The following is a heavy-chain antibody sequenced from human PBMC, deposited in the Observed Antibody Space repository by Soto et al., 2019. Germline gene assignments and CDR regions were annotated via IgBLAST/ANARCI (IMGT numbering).Heavy chain of an antibody. CDR2: INPGGGST. V-gene: IGHV1-46*01. CDR3: ARDYTHSSSPDYYYGMDV. D-gene: IGHD6-6*01. J-gene: IGHJ6*02. Sequence: ASVKVSCKASGYTFTSYYMHWVRQAPGQGLEWMGIINPGGGSTSYAQKFQGRVTMTRDTSTSTVYMELSSLRSEDTAVYYCARDYTHSSSPDYYYGMDVWGQGTTVTVSS. CDR1: GYTFTSYY.